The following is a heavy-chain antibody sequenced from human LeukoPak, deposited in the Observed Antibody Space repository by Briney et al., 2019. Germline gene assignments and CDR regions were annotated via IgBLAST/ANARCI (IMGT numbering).Heavy chain of an antibody. D-gene: IGHD6-19*01. V-gene: IGHV1-3*01. Sequence: ASVKVSCRASGYTFTSYAIHWVRQAPGQRLEWMGWINAGNGNTKYLQKFQGRVTITRDTSASTAYMELSSLRSEDTAVYYCARGPLAVGGAFDYWGQGTLVTVSS. CDR3: ARGPLAVGGAFDY. CDR1: GYTFTSYA. J-gene: IGHJ4*02. CDR2: INAGNGNT.